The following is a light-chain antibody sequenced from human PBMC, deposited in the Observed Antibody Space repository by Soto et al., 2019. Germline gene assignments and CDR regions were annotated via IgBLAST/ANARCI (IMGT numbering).Light chain of an antibody. V-gene: IGLV2-14*01. CDR2: DVS. Sequence: QSALTQPASVSGSPGQSITISCTGTSSDVGGYNYVSWYQQHPGKAPKVMIYDVSNRPSGVSNRFSGSKSGNTASLTISGLQAEDEAYYYCSSYTNSGTLYVFGTGTKLTVL. CDR3: SSYTNSGTLYV. J-gene: IGLJ1*01. CDR1: SSDVGGYNY.